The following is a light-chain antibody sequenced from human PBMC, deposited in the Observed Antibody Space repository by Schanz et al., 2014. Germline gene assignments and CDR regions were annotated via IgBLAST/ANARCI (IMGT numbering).Light chain of an antibody. Sequence: EILLTQSPVTLSLSPGETVTLSCRASQSIRSSLAWYQQKPGQAPRLLMYDASNRATGIPTRFSGSGSGTLFALSIRSLEPEDSSLSSCQHRSIWPPGITFGPGTKVLIK. CDR1: QSIRSS. J-gene: IGKJ3*01. CDR2: DAS. V-gene: IGKV3-11*01. CDR3: QHRSIWPPGIT.